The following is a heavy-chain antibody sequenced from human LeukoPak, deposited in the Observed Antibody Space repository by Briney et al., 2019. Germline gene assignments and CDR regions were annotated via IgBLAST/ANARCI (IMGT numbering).Heavy chain of an antibody. CDR2: INGDGSSA. CDR3: VLDAFDI. J-gene: IGHJ3*02. Sequence: GGSLRLSCAASGFTLRSYWMNWVRQAPGKGLVWVSRINGDGSSANYADSVKGRFTISRDSARNTLYLQMNSLRAEDTAVYYCVLDAFDIWGQGTVVTVSS. D-gene: IGHD2-8*02. V-gene: IGHV3-74*01. CDR1: GFTLRSYW.